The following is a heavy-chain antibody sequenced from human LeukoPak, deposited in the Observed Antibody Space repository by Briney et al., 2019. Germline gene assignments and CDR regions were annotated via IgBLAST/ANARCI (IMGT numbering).Heavy chain of an antibody. V-gene: IGHV3-66*01. CDR1: EFSVGSNY. Sequence: PGGSLRLSCAASEFSVGSNYMTWVRQAPGKGLEWVSLIYSGGSTYYADSVKGGFTISRDNAKNSLYLQMNSLRAEDTAVYYCARDLYAYYYDSSGHGDYWGQGTLVTVSS. J-gene: IGHJ4*02. D-gene: IGHD3-22*01. CDR3: ARDLYAYYYDSSGHGDY. CDR2: IYSGGST.